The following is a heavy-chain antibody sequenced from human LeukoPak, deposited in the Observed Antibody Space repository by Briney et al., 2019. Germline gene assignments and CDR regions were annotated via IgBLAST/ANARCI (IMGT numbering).Heavy chain of an antibody. J-gene: IGHJ4*02. CDR3: ATDRATQYFDY. Sequence: GGSLRLSCAASGNTLRKYGMHWGRQAPGKGVEWVAFIWYDGSNKYYADSVKGRFTISRDNSRNTLFLQMNSLRVEDTAVYYCATDRATQYFDYWGQGTLVSVPS. D-gene: IGHD2-15*01. V-gene: IGHV3-30*02. CDR2: IWYDGSNK. CDR1: GNTLRKYG.